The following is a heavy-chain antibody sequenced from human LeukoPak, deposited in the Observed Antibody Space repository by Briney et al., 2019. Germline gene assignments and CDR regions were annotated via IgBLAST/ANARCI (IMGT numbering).Heavy chain of an antibody. J-gene: IGHJ4*02. Sequence: GASVKVSCKASGGTFSSYAISWVRQAPGQGLEWMGRIIPILGIANYAQKFQGRVTITADKSTSTAYMELSSLRSEDTAVYYCARASNIAAAGLFDYWGQGTLVTVSS. D-gene: IGHD6-13*01. CDR2: IIPILGIA. CDR3: ARASNIAAAGLFDY. V-gene: IGHV1-69*04. CDR1: GGTFSSYA.